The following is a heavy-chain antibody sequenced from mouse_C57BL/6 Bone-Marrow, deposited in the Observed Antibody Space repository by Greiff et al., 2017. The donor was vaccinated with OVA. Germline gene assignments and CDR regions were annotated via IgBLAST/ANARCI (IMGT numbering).Heavy chain of an antibody. CDR2: IFPRDGST. Sequence: QVQLQQSGPELVKPGASVKLSCKASGYTFTSYEINWVKQRPGQGLEWIGWIFPRDGSTKYNEKFKGKATLTVEQSSSTAYMELHSLTSADSSVYFCEREKSEGLLWYFDYWGKGTTVTVSS. V-gene: IGHV1-85*01. CDR3: EREKSEGLLWYFDY. J-gene: IGHJ1*03. D-gene: IGHD1-3*01. CDR1: GYTFTSYE.